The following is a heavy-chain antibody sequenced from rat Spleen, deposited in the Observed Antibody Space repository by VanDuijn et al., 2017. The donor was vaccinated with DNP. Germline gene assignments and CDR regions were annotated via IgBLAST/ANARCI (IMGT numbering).Heavy chain of an antibody. CDR2: ISTSGGST. CDR3: ARYYYSGSYAMDA. V-gene: IGHV5-25*01. J-gene: IGHJ4*01. CDR1: GFTFSNYD. D-gene: IGHD1-1*01. Sequence: EVQLVESGGGLVQPGRSLKLSCAASGFTFSNYDMAWVRQAPTKGLEWVASISTSGGSTYYRDSVKGRFTVSRDNAKSTLYLQMDSLRSEDTATYYCARYYYSGSYAMDAWGQGTSVTVSS.